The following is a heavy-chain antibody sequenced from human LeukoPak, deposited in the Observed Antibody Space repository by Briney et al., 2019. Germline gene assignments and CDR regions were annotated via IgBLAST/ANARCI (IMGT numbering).Heavy chain of an antibody. CDR3: ARASIAVAGLGHFQH. CDR1: GYTFTGYY. CDR2: INPNSGGT. D-gene: IGHD6-19*01. V-gene: IGHV1-2*02. J-gene: IGHJ1*01. Sequence: VASVKVSCKASGYTFTGYYMHWVRQAPGQGLEWMGWINPNSGGTNYAQKFQGRVTMTRDTSISTAYMELRSLRSDDTAVYYCARASIAVAGLGHFQHWGQGTLVTVSS.